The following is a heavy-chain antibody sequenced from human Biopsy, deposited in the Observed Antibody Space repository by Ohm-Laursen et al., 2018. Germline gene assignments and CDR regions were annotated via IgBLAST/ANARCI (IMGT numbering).Heavy chain of an antibody. J-gene: IGHJ2*01. CDR2: IYYSGTT. D-gene: IGHD4-23*01. CDR3: ARRPYGGTRYWYFDL. Sequence: SQTLSLTCTVSGGSVSSGGFYWSWIRQHPGKGLEWIGYIYYSGTTYYNPSLKSLVTISVDTSKNQFSLKLNSVTAADTAVYYCARRPYGGTRYWYFDLCGRGTLVTVSS. V-gene: IGHV4-31*01. CDR1: GGSVSSGGFY.